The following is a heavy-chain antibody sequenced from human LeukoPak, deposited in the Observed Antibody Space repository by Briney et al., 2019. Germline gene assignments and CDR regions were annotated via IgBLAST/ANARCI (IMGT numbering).Heavy chain of an antibody. Sequence: SQTLSLTCTVSGGSISSGGYYWSWIRQHPGKGLEWIGYIYYSGSTDYNPSLKSRVAISVDTSKNQFSLKLSSVTAADTAVYYCARGSKAAPGTFDYWGQGTLVTVSS. CDR1: GGSISSGGYY. V-gene: IGHV4-31*03. CDR2: IYYSGST. CDR3: ARGSKAAPGTFDY. J-gene: IGHJ4*02. D-gene: IGHD6-13*01.